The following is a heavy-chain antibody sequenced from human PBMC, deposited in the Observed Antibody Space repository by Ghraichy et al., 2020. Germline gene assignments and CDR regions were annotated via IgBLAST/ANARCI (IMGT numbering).Heavy chain of an antibody. V-gene: IGHV4-59*08. CDR1: GGSISNNY. CDR2: MYHTGSS. J-gene: IGHJ6*03. CDR3: ARVEYQRYFFYYYMDV. D-gene: IGHD6-6*01. Sequence: SETLSLTCSVSGGSISNNYWSWIRQPPGKGLEWIAYMYHTGSSNYNPSLKSRVTMSVDTSKNQFSLKLSSVTAADTAVYFCARVEYQRYFFYYYMDVWGKGTTVTVSS.